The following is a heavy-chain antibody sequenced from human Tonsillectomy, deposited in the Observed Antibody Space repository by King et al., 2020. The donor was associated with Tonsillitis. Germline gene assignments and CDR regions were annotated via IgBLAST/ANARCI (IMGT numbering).Heavy chain of an antibody. CDR3: ARSPVADNDDDY. CDR2: IDPSDSYT. J-gene: IGHJ4*02. CDR1: GYSFTSYW. Sequence: VQLVQSGAEVKKPGESLRISCKGSGYSFTSYWISWVRQMPGKGREWMGRIDPSDSYTNYSPSFQGHVTISADKSTSTAYLQWSSLKASDTAMYYCARSPVADNDDDYWGQGTLVTVSS. D-gene: IGHD6-19*01. V-gene: IGHV5-10-1*01.